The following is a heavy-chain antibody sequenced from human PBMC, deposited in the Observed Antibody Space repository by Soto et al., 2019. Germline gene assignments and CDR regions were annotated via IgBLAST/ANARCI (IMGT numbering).Heavy chain of an antibody. J-gene: IGHJ4*02. CDR3: AKHAGPSSSASGSFAS. CDR2: ITWNSGDI. Sequence: EVQLVESGGGLVQPGRSLRLSCAASGFTFHDHAMHWVRQRPGKGLEWVSGITWNSGDIGYAGSVKGRFTITRDNAKSCLYLQMTSLGVEDTALYYCAKHAGPSSSASGSFASWGQGTLVTVSS. D-gene: IGHD6-6*01. CDR1: GFTFHDHA. V-gene: IGHV3-9*01.